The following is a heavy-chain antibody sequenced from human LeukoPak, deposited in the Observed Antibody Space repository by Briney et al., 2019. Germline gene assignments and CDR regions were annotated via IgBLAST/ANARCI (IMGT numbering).Heavy chain of an antibody. CDR2: IDPNSGGT. D-gene: IGHD5-18*01. Sequence: ASVKVSCKASGYTFTGYYIHWVRQAPGQGLAWMGWIDPNSGGTNYAQKFQGRVTMTRDTSITTAYMEMTRVRSDDTAVYYCTRDLGVDTTMIFFDYWGQGSLVTVSS. CDR3: TRDLGVDTTMIFFDY. V-gene: IGHV1-2*02. CDR1: GYTFTGYY. J-gene: IGHJ4*02.